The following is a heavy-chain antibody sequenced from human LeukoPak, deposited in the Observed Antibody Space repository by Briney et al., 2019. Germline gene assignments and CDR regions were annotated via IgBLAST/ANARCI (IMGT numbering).Heavy chain of an antibody. CDR2: IYTSGST. D-gene: IGHD3-3*01. CDR1: GGSISSYY. CDR3: ARGLQFAIFGVVILDNWFDP. V-gene: IGHV4-4*07. Sequence: PSETLSLTCTVSGGSISSYYCSWIRQPAGKGLEWIGRIYTSGSTNYNPSLKSRVTISVDTSKNQFSLKLSSVTAADTAVYYCARGLQFAIFGVVILDNWFDPWGQGTLVTVSS. J-gene: IGHJ5*02.